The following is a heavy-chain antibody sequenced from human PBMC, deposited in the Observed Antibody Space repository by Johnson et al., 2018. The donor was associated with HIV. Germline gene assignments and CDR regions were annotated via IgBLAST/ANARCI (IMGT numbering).Heavy chain of an antibody. CDR3: TSEWDIVATISPDAFDI. J-gene: IGHJ3*02. D-gene: IGHD5-12*01. CDR2: IYSGGST. V-gene: IGHV3-53*01. Sequence: VQLVESGGGLIQTGGSLRLSCVASGFTVSSNYMNWVRQAPGKGLEWVSVIYSGGSTYYADSVKGRFTISRDNSKNTAYLQMNSLKTEDTAVYYCTSEWDIVATISPDAFDIWGQGTMVTVSS. CDR1: GFTVSSNY.